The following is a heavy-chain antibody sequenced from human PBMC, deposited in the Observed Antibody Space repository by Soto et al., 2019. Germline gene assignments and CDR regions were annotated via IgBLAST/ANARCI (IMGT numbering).Heavy chain of an antibody. V-gene: IGHV1-58*01. CDR2: IVVGSGNT. CDR1: GFTFTSTA. CDR3: AAEATVYYYYYGMDV. Sequence: SVKVSCKACGFTFTSTAVQWVRQARGQRLEWIGWIVVGSGNTNYAQKFQERVTITRDMSTSTAYMELSSLRSEDTAVYYCAAEATVYYYYYGMDVWGQGTTVTVSS. D-gene: IGHD4-17*01. J-gene: IGHJ6*02.